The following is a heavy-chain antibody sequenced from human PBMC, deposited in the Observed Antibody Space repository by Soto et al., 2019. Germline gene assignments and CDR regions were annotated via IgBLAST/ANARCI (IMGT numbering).Heavy chain of an antibody. V-gene: IGHV1-18*01. Sequence: QVHLVQSGAEVKKPGASVKVSCKASGYTFTSYGITWVRQAPGQGLEWMGWISAHNGNTDYAQKIQGRVIVTRDTSTSTAYMELRRLIADDTAVYYCARGRYGDYWGQGALVTVSS. CDR1: GYTFTSYG. J-gene: IGHJ4*02. CDR2: ISAHNGNT. CDR3: ARGRYGDY. D-gene: IGHD1-1*01.